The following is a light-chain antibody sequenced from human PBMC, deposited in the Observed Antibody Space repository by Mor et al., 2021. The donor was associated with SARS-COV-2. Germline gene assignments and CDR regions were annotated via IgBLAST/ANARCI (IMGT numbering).Light chain of an antibody. V-gene: IGKV3-15*01. Sequence: LAWYQQKPGQSPRLLIYSSGSRAAGIPDRFSGSGSGTEFTLTISSLRSEDFAVYYCQQYKSWPPFTF. CDR2: SSG. CDR3: QQYKSWPPFT. J-gene: IGKJ2*01.